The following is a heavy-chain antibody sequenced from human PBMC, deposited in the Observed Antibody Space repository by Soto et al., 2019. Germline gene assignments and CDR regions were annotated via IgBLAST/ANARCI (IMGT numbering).Heavy chain of an antibody. D-gene: IGHD3-10*01. CDR1: GYTFTSYD. CDR2: MNPNNGHT. Sequence: QVQLVQSGAEVKKPGASVKVSCKASGYTFTSYDINWVRQATGQGLEWMGWMNPNNGHTGYAQKFKGRVTMTRNTSISTAYMELSSLRSEDTAMYYCARGIDYYGSGDDAFDIWGQGTMVTVSS. CDR3: ARGIDYYGSGDDAFDI. J-gene: IGHJ3*02. V-gene: IGHV1-8*01.